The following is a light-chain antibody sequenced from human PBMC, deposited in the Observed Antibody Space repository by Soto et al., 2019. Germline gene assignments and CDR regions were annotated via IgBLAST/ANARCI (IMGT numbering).Light chain of an antibody. J-gene: IGKJ1*01. CDR3: QQCLTTPRT. CDR2: AAS. CDR1: QTISTC. V-gene: IGKV1-39*01. Sequence: DIQMTQFPSSLSASVGDRVTITCRASQTISTCLNWYQQKPGTAPKLLIYAASNLESGVPPRFSGSGSGTYFTLTISSLQPEDFATYYCQQCLTTPRTFGQGTRVEI.